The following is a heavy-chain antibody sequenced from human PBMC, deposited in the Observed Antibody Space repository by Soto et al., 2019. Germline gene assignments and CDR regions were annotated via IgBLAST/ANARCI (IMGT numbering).Heavy chain of an antibody. V-gene: IGHV4-30-2*01. D-gene: IGHD3-10*01. CDR1: GGSIGGAGYS. J-gene: IGHJ5*02. CDR2: IYESGTI. CDR3: ARAQFYSGSGNYHNLMFDP. Sequence: SETLSLTCAVSGGSIGGAGYSWSWIRQPPGGGLDWIGYIYESGTILYNPSLKTRLTISLNWSDKQFSLTLNSVTAADTAVYYCARAQFYSGSGNYHNLMFDPWGQGTQVTVSS.